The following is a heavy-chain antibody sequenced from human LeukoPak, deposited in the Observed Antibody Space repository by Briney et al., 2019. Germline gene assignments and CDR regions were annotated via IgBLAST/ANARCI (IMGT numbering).Heavy chain of an antibody. J-gene: IGHJ4*02. V-gene: IGHV4-59*01. Sequence: SETLSLTCTVSGDSISSYYWSWIRQPPGKGLEWIGYIYYSGSTNYNPSLKSRVTISVDTSKNQFSLKLSSVTAADTAVYYCARVPQDLGYFDYWGQGTLVTVSS. CDR1: GDSISSYY. CDR2: IYYSGST. D-gene: IGHD7-27*01. CDR3: ARVPQDLGYFDY.